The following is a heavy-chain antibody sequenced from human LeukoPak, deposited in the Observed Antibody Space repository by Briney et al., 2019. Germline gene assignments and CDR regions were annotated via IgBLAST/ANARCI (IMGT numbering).Heavy chain of an antibody. V-gene: IGHV3-53*01. Sequence: PGGSLRLSCAVSGFTVTDNYMSWVRQAPGKGLQWVSVIYPDGLTDYADSVKGRFTISRDNSKNTLYLQMNSLRAEDTATYYCAKGESDIVVVPAADAFDIWGQGTIVIVSS. CDR2: IYPDGLT. J-gene: IGHJ3*02. CDR3: AKGESDIVVVPAADAFDI. CDR1: GFTVTDNY. D-gene: IGHD2-2*01.